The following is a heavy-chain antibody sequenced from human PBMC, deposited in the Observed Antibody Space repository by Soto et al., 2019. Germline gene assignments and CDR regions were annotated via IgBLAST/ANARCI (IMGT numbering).Heavy chain of an antibody. J-gene: IGHJ3*01. V-gene: IGHV3-66*01. CDR1: GFTISSYY. D-gene: IGHD1-7*01. Sequence: PGGSLRLSCAASGFTISSYYMSWVRQAPGKGLEWVSLIYSGGSTYYADSVKARFTISRDNSKDTVYLQMSSLRAEDTAVYYCARSELRRGASDVWGQGTMVTVSS. CDR3: ARSELRRGASDV. CDR2: IYSGGST.